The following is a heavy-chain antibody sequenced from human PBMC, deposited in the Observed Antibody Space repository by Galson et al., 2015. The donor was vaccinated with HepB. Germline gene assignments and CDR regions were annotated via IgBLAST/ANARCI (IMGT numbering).Heavy chain of an antibody. CDR2: ISGGGDST. V-gene: IGHV3-23*01. Sequence: SLRLSCAASGFTFSWSAMSWVRQAPGKGLEWVSVISGGGDSTKYADSVKGRFTISRDNSKNTLYLQMNSLRAEDMAVYYCAKEIWSGSIFNGIDVWGQGTTVTVSS. CDR1: GFTFSWSA. J-gene: IGHJ6*01. D-gene: IGHD3-3*01. CDR3: AKEIWSGSIFNGIDV.